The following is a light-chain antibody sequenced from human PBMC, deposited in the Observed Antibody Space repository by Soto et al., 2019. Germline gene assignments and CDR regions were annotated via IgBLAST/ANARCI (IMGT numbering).Light chain of an antibody. V-gene: IGKV1-39*01. CDR1: QTLSTY. CDR2: AAS. J-gene: IGKJ2*01. CDR3: QNSFNTPLT. Sequence: DIQMTQSPSSLSASVGDRVPIACRASQTLSTYLYWYQHKPGKAPNLLVYAASRLQSEVPSRFRGSESGTAFTLTISSLQPEDFATDYCQNSFNTPLTFGQGTNLEIK.